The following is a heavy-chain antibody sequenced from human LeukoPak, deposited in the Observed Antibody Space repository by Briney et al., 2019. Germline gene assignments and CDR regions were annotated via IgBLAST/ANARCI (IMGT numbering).Heavy chain of an antibody. CDR3: ATNRPVCGAYWGSFDI. CDR1: GGSISSDNW. J-gene: IGHJ3*02. D-gene: IGHD2-8*02. Sequence: SETLSLTCAVSGGSISSDNWWNWVRQPPGKGLEWIGRIYTSGSTNYNPSLKSRVTMSLDTSKNQFSLKMTSVTAADTAVYYCATNRPVCGAYWGSFDIWGQGTLVTVSS. CDR2: IYTSGST. V-gene: IGHV4-4*02.